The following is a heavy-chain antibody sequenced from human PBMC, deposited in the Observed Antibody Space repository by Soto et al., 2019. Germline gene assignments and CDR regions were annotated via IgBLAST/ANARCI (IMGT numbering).Heavy chain of an antibody. Sequence: GASVKVSCKASGGTFSSYAISWVRQAPGQGLEWMGGLIPIFGTANYAQKFQGRVTITADESTSTAYMELSSLRSEDTAVYYCARAGMTTVTSYYFDYWGQGTLVTVSS. D-gene: IGHD4-17*01. V-gene: IGHV1-69*13. CDR2: LIPIFGTA. CDR3: ARAGMTTVTSYYFDY. J-gene: IGHJ4*02. CDR1: GGTFSSYA.